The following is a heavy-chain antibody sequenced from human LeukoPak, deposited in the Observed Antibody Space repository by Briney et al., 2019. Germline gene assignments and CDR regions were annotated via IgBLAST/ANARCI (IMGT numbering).Heavy chain of an antibody. J-gene: IGHJ4*02. V-gene: IGHV4-59*01. D-gene: IGHD3/OR15-3a*01. CDR1: GGSLISYH. Sequence: PSETLSLTCTVSGGSLISYHWSWIRQPPGKGLEWIGKIFNSGSTDYNPSLRSRVTISVDTSKNQFSLKLSSVTTADTAVYYCAYSRTGWTYFDSWGQGTLVTVSS. CDR3: AYSRTGWTYFDS. CDR2: IFNSGST.